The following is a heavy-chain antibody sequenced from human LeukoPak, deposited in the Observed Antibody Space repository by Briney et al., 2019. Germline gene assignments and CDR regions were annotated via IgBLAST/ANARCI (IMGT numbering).Heavy chain of an antibody. D-gene: IGHD3-22*01. J-gene: IGHJ4*02. Sequence: ASVKVSCKASGGTFSSYAISWVRQAPGQGLEWMGRIIPILGIANYAQKFQGRVTITADKSTSTAYMELSSLRSEDTAVYYCATSYYYDSSGPPLFDYWGQGTLVTVSS. CDR3: ATSYYYDSSGPPLFDY. CDR1: GGTFSSYA. CDR2: IIPILGIA. V-gene: IGHV1-69*04.